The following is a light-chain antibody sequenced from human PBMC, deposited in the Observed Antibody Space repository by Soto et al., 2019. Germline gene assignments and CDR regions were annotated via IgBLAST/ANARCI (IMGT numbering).Light chain of an antibody. CDR2: NTR. CDR3: QVWDTPRGGV. J-gene: IGLJ3*02. CDR1: DIATQS. Sequence: SSELTQSPSVSVAPGQTATISCGADDIATQSVHWYQKRPGQAPVLVIYNTRDRPSGVPERFSGSNSGSAATLTISRVEAGDEADYFCQVWDTPRGGVFGGGTKLTVL. V-gene: IGLV3-21*02.